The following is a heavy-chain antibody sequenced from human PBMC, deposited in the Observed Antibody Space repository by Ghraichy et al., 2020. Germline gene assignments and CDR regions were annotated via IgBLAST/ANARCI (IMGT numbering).Heavy chain of an antibody. V-gene: IGHV3-23*01. CDR2: ISGSGGST. Sequence: GGSLRLSCAASGFTFSSHAMSWVRQAPGKGLEWVSTISGSGGSTYYADSVKGRFTISRDNSKNTLFLQMNSLRAEDTAVYYCAKSFRSGYYPVSDYWGQGTLVPVSS. CDR1: GFTFSSHA. D-gene: IGHD3-3*01. J-gene: IGHJ4*02. CDR3: AKSFRSGYYPVSDY.